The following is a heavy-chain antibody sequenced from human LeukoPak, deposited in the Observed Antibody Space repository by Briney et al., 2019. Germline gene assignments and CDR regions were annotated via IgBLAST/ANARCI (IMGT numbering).Heavy chain of an antibody. J-gene: IGHJ5*02. CDR2: INPNSGGT. CDR1: GYTFTGYY. Sequence: ASVKVSCKASGYTFTGYYMHWVRRAPGQGLEGMGWINPNSGGTNYAQKFQGRVTMTRDTSISTAYMELSRLRSDDTAVYYCARERSSSYNWFDPWGQGTLVTVSS. D-gene: IGHD6-13*01. CDR3: ARERSSSYNWFDP. V-gene: IGHV1-2*02.